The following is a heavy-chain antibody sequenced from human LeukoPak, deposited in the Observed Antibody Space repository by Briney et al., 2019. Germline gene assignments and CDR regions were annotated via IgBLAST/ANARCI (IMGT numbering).Heavy chain of an antibody. V-gene: IGHV1-8*02. D-gene: IGHD4-17*01. J-gene: IGHJ4*02. CDR1: GYTFTSYG. CDR3: ARVVYGDYEFDY. Sequence: GASVKVSCKASGYTFTSYGISWVRQAPGQGLEWMGWMNPNSGNTGYAQKFQGRVTMTRNTSISTAYMELSSLRSEDTAVYYCARVVYGDYEFDYWGQGTLVTVSS. CDR2: MNPNSGNT.